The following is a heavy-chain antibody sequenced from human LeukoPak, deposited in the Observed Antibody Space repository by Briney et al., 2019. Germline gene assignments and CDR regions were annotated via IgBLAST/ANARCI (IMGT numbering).Heavy chain of an antibody. J-gene: IGHJ4*02. D-gene: IGHD3-22*01. CDR1: GFTFDDYA. V-gene: IGHV3-9*01. CDR2: ISWNSGSI. Sequence: PGRSLRLSCAASGFTFDDYAMHWVRQAPGKGLEWVSGISWNSGSIGYADSVKGRFTISRDNAKNSQYLQMNSLRAEDTALYYCAKDTGAYYDSSGYLDYWGQGTLVTVSS. CDR3: AKDTGAYYDSSGYLDY.